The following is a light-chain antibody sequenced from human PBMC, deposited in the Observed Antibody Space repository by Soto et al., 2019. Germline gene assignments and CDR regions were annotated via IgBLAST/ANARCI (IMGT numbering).Light chain of an antibody. CDR1: SSDVGGFEY. CDR2: DVT. V-gene: IGLV2-14*01. Sequence: QSVLSQPASVSGSPGQSITISCTGTSSDVGGFEYVSWYQHQPGKAPKLIIYDVTKRPSGVSNPFSGSKSGNTASLTIYGIQAEYGGDYYCGSITRSSTSVFGTGTKLTV. J-gene: IGLJ1*01. CDR3: GSITRSSTSV.